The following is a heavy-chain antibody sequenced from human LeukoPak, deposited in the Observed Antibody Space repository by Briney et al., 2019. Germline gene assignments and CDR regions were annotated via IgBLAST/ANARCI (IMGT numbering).Heavy chain of an antibody. D-gene: IGHD6-13*01. CDR3: ASFPPDIAAAGRAGWFDP. CDR2: IIPIFGTA. CDR1: GGTFSSYA. V-gene: IGHV1-69*13. Sequence: ASVKVSCKASGGTFSSYAISWVRQAPGQGLEWMGGIIPIFGTANYAQKFQGRVTITADESTSTAYMELSSLRSEDTAVYYCASFPPDIAAAGRAGWFDPWGQGTLVTVSS. J-gene: IGHJ5*02.